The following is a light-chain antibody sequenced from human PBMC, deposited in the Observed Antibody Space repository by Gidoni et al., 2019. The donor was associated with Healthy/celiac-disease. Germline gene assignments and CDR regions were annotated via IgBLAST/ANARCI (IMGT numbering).Light chain of an antibody. CDR1: QSISSW. CDR2: DAS. CDR3: QQDNSYSALT. Sequence: DIQMTQSPSTLSASVGDRVTITCRASQSISSWLAWYQQKPGKAPKLLIYDASSLESGVPSRFSGSGSWTEFTLTISSLQPDDFATYYCQQDNSYSALTFGGGTKVEIK. J-gene: IGKJ4*01. V-gene: IGKV1-5*01.